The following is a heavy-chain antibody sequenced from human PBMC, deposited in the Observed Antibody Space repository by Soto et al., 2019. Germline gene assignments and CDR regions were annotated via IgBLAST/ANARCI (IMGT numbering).Heavy chain of an antibody. J-gene: IGHJ4*02. V-gene: IGHV4-31*03. Sequence: SETLSLTCTVSGGSISSEGYYWSWFRQLPGKGLEWIGDIYYSGTTYHNPSLRSRLTISGDASKNQFSLKLSSVTDAGTALYYCARGRGYSYGPYYFDYWGQGTLVTVSS. CDR2: IYYSGTT. CDR3: ARGRGYSYGPYYFDY. CDR1: GGSISSEGYY. D-gene: IGHD5-18*01.